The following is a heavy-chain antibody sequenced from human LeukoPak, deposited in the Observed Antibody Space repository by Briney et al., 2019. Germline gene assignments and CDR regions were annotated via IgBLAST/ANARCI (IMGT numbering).Heavy chain of an antibody. Sequence: GGSLRLSCAASGFNFDDYAMHWVRHAPGKGLEWVSGISWNSGTIGYADSVKGRFTISRDNAKNSLYLQVNSLRAEDTALYYCARNFGGGDSSGPYYWGQGTLVTVSS. J-gene: IGHJ4*02. D-gene: IGHD3-22*01. CDR3: ARNFGGGDSSGPYY. V-gene: IGHV3-9*01. CDR2: ISWNSGTI. CDR1: GFNFDDYA.